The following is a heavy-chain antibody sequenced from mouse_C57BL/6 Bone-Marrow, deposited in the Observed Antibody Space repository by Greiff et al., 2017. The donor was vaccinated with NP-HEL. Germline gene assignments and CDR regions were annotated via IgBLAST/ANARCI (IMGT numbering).Heavy chain of an antibody. CDR2: IDPSDSYT. J-gene: IGHJ3*01. V-gene: IGHV1-69*01. Sequence: QVQLQQPGAELVMPGASVKLSCKASGYTFTSYWMHWVKQRPGQGLEWIGEIDPSDSYTNYNQKFKGKSTLTVDKSSSTAYMQLSSLTSEDSAVYYCARFYYYGSEGFAYWGQGTLFTVSA. CDR1: GYTFTSYW. CDR3: ARFYYYGSEGFAY. D-gene: IGHD1-1*01.